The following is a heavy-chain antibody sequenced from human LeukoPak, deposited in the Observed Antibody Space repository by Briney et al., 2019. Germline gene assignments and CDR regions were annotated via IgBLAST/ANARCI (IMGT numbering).Heavy chain of an antibody. CDR2: ISVSNGNT. CDR1: GYTFTTYG. V-gene: IGHV1-18*01. D-gene: IGHD2/OR15-2a*01. J-gene: IGHJ1*01. CDR3: ASGEYQTGGPPKTAEYFRY. Sequence: ASVKVSCKASGYTFTTYGVTWVRQAPGQGLEWMGWISVSNGNTNYSPRLQDRVTMTTDTSATTAYMKLRRLRSDDTAIYYCASGEYQTGGPPKTAEYFRYWGQGARVTFSS.